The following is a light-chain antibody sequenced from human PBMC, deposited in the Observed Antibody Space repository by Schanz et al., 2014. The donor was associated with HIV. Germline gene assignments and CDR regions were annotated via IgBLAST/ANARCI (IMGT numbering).Light chain of an antibody. CDR3: SSYAATSNVL. V-gene: IGLV2-14*03. CDR2: DVR. CDR1: SSDVGGFNY. J-gene: IGLJ3*02. Sequence: QSALTQPASVSGSPGQSITISCTGTSSDVGGFNYVSWYQQHPGKAPKVMIYDVRNRPSGVSNRFSGSKSGNTASLTISGLQVEDEADYYCSSYAATSNVLFGGGTKLTVL.